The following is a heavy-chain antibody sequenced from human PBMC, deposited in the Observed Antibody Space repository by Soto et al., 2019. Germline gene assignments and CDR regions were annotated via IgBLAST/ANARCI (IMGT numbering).Heavy chain of an antibody. D-gene: IGHD2-15*01. CDR2: FNAGNGNT. J-gene: IGHJ5*02. CDR1: GYTFTSYA. CDR3: ARSPTSLLRFDP. V-gene: IGHV1-3*01. Sequence: ASVKVSCKASGYTFTSYAMHWVRQAPGQRLEWMGWFNAGNGNTKYSQKFQGRVTITRDTSASTAYLELSSLRSEDTAVYYCARSPTSLLRFDPWGQGTLVTVSS.